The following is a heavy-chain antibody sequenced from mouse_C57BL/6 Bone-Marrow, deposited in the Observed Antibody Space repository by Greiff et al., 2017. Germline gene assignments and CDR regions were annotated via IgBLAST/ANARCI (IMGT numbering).Heavy chain of an antibody. V-gene: IGHV1-50*01. CDR1: GYTFTSYW. D-gene: IGHD1-1*01. Sequence: QVQLQQPGAELVKPGASVKLSCKASGYTFTSYWMQWVKQRPGQGLEWIGEIDPSDSYTNYNQKFKGKATLTVDTSSSTAYMQLSSLTSEDSAVYYCAREDYYGSSPFASWVHGTLVTVSA. CDR2: IDPSDSYT. J-gene: IGHJ3*01. CDR3: AREDYYGSSPFAS.